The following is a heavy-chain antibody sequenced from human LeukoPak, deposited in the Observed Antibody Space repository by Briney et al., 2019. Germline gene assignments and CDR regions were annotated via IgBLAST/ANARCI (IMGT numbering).Heavy chain of an antibody. CDR3: ARGGGDDAFDI. D-gene: IGHD3-10*01. CDR1: GFTFSSYE. J-gene: IGHJ3*02. Sequence: GGSLRLSCAASGFTFSSYEMNWVRQAPGKGLEWVSYISSSGSTIYYADSVKGRFTISRDNSKSTLYLQLNSLRAEDTAVYYCARGGGDDAFDIWGQGTMVTVSS. CDR2: ISSSGSTI. V-gene: IGHV3-48*03.